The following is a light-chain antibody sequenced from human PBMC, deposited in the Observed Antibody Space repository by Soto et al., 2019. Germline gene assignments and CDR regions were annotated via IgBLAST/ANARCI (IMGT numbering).Light chain of an antibody. CDR3: QAWDSSTWV. CDR2: QDT. Sequence: SYELTQPPSVSVSPGQTAIIACSGDKLGNQYASWYQQKPGQSPVLVIYQDTKRPSGIPERFSGSTSGNTATLTISGTQAMDEADYYCQAWDSSTWVFGGGTKLTVL. V-gene: IGLV3-1*01. J-gene: IGLJ3*02. CDR1: KLGNQY.